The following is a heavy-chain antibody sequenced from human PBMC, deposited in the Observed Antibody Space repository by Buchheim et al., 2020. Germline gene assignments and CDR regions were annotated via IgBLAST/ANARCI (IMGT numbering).Heavy chain of an antibody. CDR2: ISSSSSYI. CDR1: GFTFSSYS. Sequence: EVQLVESGGGLVKPGGSLRLSCAASGFTFSSYSMDWVRQAPGKGLEWVSSISSSSSYIYYADSLKGRFTISRDNATNSLYLQMNSLRAEDTAVYYCARGLSASYNWFDPWGQGTL. J-gene: IGHJ5*02. V-gene: IGHV3-21*01. CDR3: ARGLSASYNWFDP. D-gene: IGHD2/OR15-2a*01.